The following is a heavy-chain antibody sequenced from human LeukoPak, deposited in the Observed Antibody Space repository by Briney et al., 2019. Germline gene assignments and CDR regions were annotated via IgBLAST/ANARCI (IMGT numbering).Heavy chain of an antibody. V-gene: IGHV3-30*03. Sequence: GGSLRLSCAASGFTFSSYGMHWVRQAPGKGLEWVAVISYDGSNKYYADSVKGRFTISRDNSKNTLYLQMNSLRAEDTAVYYCARDKVATIRFPDYWGQGTLVTVSS. CDR3: ARDKVATIRFPDY. J-gene: IGHJ4*02. CDR1: GFTFSSYG. D-gene: IGHD5-12*01. CDR2: ISYDGSNK.